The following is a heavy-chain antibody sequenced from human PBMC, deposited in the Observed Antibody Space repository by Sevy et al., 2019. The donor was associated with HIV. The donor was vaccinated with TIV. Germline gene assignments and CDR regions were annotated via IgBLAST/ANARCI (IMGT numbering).Heavy chain of an antibody. Sequence: SETLSLTCTVSGGSISSGGYYWSWIRQHPGKGLEWIGYIYYSGSTYYNPSLKSRVTISVETSKNQFSLKLSSVTAADPAVYYCASGSGWYDYFDYWRRGTVVTV. J-gene: IGHJ4*02. CDR2: IYYSGST. V-gene: IGHV4-31*03. CDR1: GGSISSGGYY. D-gene: IGHD6-19*01. CDR3: ASGSGWYDYFDY.